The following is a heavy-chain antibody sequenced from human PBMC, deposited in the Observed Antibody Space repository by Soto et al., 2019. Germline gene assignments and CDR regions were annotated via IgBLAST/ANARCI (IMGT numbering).Heavy chain of an antibody. J-gene: IGHJ6*02. Sequence: PGGSLRLSXAASGFTFSSYSMNWVRQAPGKGLEWVSSISSSSSYIYYADSVKGRFTISRDNAKNSLYLQMNSLRAEDTAVYYCASLSIAVNYYYYGMDVWGQGTTVTVSS. CDR1: GFTFSSYS. V-gene: IGHV3-21*01. CDR3: ASLSIAVNYYYYGMDV. CDR2: ISSSSSYI. D-gene: IGHD6-6*01.